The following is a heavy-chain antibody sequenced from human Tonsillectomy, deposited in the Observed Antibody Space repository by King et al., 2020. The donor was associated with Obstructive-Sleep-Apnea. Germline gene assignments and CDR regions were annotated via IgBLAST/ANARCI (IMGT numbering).Heavy chain of an antibody. D-gene: IGHD3-22*01. CDR3: SSDLGIVVVINDGFDY. CDR2: ISAYNGNT. V-gene: IGHV1-18*04. CDR1: GYTFTSYG. J-gene: IGHJ4*02. Sequence: QLVQSGAEVKKPGASVKVSCKASGYTFTSYGISWVRQAPGQGLEWMGWISAYNGNTNYAQKLQGRVTMTTDTSTSTAYMELRSLGSDDTAVYYWSSDLGIVVVINDGFDYWGQGTLVTVSS.